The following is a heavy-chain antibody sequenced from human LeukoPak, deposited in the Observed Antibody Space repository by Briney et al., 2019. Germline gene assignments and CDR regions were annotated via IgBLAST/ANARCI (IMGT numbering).Heavy chain of an antibody. J-gene: IGHJ6*03. CDR1: GGSFSGHY. Sequence: PSETLSLTCTVSGGSFSGHYWVWVRQPPGKGLEWIGEVNYNGRTNYNPSLKSRVSISVDTSNNHFSLSLTSVTAADRAVYYCARGRNDASATWYYYYYMDVWAQGTTVTVSS. V-gene: IGHV4-34*01. CDR2: VNYNGRT. CDR3: ARGRNDASATWYYYYYMDV. D-gene: IGHD1-26*01.